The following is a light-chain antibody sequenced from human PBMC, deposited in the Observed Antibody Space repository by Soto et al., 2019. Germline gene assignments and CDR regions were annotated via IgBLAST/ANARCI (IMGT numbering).Light chain of an antibody. V-gene: IGLV2-11*01. CDR3: CSYAGTYIGYV. Sequence: QSVLTQPRSVSGYPGQSVTISCTGTSSDVGGYNYVSWYQQYPGKAPKLMIYDVTKRPSGVPDRFSGSKSGNTASLSISGLQAEDEADYYCCSYAGTYIGYVFGSGTKVTVL. CDR1: SSDVGGYNY. CDR2: DVT. J-gene: IGLJ1*01.